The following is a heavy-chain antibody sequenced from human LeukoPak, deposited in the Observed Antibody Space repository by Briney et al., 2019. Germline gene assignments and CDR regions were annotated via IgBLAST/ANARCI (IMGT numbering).Heavy chain of an antibody. CDR1: GFTFSSYV. Sequence: GGSLRLSCAASGFTFSSYVMHWVRQAPRKGLKYVSAISSNGCRTYYANSVKGRFTISRDNSKNTLYPEVNRCKRYDTAVLYCVKGHLVWELGDYFDYWGQGTLVTVSS. V-gene: IGHV3-64*01. CDR3: VKGHLVWELGDYFDY. D-gene: IGHD1-26*01. CDR2: ISSNGCRT. J-gene: IGHJ4*02.